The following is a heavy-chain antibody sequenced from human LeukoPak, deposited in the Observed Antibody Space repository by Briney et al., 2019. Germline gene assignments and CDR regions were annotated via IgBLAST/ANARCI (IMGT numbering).Heavy chain of an antibody. D-gene: IGHD1-26*01. CDR3: ARERVSGGYYANFDY. CDR2: IYTSGST. J-gene: IGHJ4*02. V-gene: IGHV4-4*07. CDR1: GGSISSYY. Sequence: SETLSLTCTVSGGSISSYYWSWIRQPAGKGLEWIGRIYTSGSTNYNPSLKSRVTMSVDTSKNQFSLKLSSVTAADTAVYYCARERVSGGYYANFDYWGQGTLVTVSS.